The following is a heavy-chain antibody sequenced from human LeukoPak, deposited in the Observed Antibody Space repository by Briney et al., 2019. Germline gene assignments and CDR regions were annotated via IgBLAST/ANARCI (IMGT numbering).Heavy chain of an antibody. D-gene: IGHD6-13*01. V-gene: IGHV3-48*03. Sequence: GGSLRLSCAASGFTFSSYEMNWVRQAPGKGLEWVSYISSSGGTIYYADSVKGRFTISRDNAKNSLYLQMNSLRAEDTAVYYCAASTLIAAYYMDVWGEGTTVTVSS. J-gene: IGHJ6*03. CDR2: ISSSGGTI. CDR1: GFTFSSYE. CDR3: AASTLIAAYYMDV.